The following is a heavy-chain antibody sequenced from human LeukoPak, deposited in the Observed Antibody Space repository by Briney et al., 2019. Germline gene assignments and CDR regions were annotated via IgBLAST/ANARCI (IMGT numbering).Heavy chain of an antibody. CDR1: GYSFTNYW. CDR3: ARQSTTLTPGDY. D-gene: IGHD4-17*01. CDR2: IHPGASDT. V-gene: IGHV5-51*01. Sequence: GESLKISCQGSGYSFTNYWIARVRQMPGKGLEWMGIIHPGASDTRYSPSFQGQVTISADKSISTTYLQWSSLKASDTAMYYCARQSTTLTPGDYWGQGTLVTVSS. J-gene: IGHJ4*02.